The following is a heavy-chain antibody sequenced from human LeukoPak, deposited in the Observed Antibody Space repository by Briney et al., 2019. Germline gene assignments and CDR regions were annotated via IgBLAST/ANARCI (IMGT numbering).Heavy chain of an antibody. CDR1: VGSFTDYF. V-gene: IGHV4-34*01. D-gene: IGHD3-22*01. Sequence: PSGTLSLTCTVYVGSFTDYFWTGSRESPGGGVWCSSEINDYTGDTNYKPTLNTRFSISMEKSKNHFSLQLSSVTPGHTAVYYFARGRIAKIVVVHSFSYRMDVWGQGTPVT. J-gene: IGHJ6*02. CDR2: INDYTGDT. CDR3: ARGRIAKIVVVHSFSYRMDV.